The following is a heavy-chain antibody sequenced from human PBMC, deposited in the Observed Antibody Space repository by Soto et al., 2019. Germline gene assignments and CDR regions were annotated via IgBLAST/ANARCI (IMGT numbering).Heavy chain of an antibody. J-gene: IGHJ4*02. V-gene: IGHV5-10-1*01. CDR3: ARHVPHSGKPGIAAGETDFDY. CDR2: IDPSDSYT. D-gene: IGHD6-13*01. CDR1: GYSFTSYW. Sequence: EVQLVQSGAEVKKPGESLRISCKGSGYSFTSYWISWVRQMPGKGLEWMGRIDPSDSYTNYSPSFQGHVTISADKSISTAYLQWRSLKASDTAMYYCARHVPHSGKPGIAAGETDFDYWGQGTLVTVSS.